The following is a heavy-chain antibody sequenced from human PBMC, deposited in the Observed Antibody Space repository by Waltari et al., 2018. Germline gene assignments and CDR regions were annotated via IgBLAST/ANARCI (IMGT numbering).Heavy chain of an antibody. Sequence: VQLVESGGGLVHPGGSLRVSCVVSGFIFEDHYLDWVRQAPGKAPEWGGRIANRANSYITEYPASMKGRFTISREDSKNLLFLQMTDLKSEDTAIYYCVRGGYYYDSNGGYFQFWGRGTLVTVSS. CDR3: VRGGYYYDSNGGYFQF. D-gene: IGHD3-22*01. J-gene: IGHJ1*01. CDR1: GFIFEDHY. CDR2: IANRANSYIT. V-gene: IGHV3-72*01.